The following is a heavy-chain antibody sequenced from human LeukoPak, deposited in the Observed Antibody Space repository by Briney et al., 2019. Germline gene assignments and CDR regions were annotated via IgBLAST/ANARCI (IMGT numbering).Heavy chain of an antibody. V-gene: IGHV3-15*01. CDR3: TTERFHYYDFWSGYLHRFDP. CDR2: IKSKTDGGTT. CDR1: GFTFSNAW. Sequence: PGGSLRLSCAASGFTFSNAWMSWVRQAPGKGLEWVGRIKSKTDGGTTDYAAPVKGRFTISRDDSKNTLYLQMNSLKTEDTAVYYCTTERFHYYDFWSGYLHRFDPWGQGTLVTVSS. J-gene: IGHJ5*02. D-gene: IGHD3-3*01.